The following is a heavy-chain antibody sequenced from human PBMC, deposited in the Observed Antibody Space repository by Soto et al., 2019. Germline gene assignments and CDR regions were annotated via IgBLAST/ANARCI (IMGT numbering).Heavy chain of an antibody. D-gene: IGHD3-16*01. Sequence: ASVKVSCNASGYTFTSYGISWVRQAPGQGFEWLGLISPFGGATAYSQRFKGRVTVTMDKSSTSFYLELSSLRSDDTAVYYCAKGRGGKTVANFGMDVWGQGVTVTVS. CDR2: ISPFGGAT. J-gene: IGHJ6*02. CDR1: GYTFTSYG. CDR3: AKGRGGKTVANFGMDV. V-gene: IGHV1-18*01.